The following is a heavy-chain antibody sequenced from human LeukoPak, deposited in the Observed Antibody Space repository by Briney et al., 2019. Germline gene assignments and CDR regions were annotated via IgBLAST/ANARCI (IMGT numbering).Heavy chain of an antibody. CDR3: ARGHLNYDILTGYYP. CDR1: GFTFSSYS. V-gene: IGHV3-21*01. D-gene: IGHD3-9*01. Sequence: GGSLRLSCAASGFTFSSYSMNWVRQAPGKGLEWVSSISSSSSYIYYADSVKGRFTISRDNAKNSLYLQMNRLRAEDTAVYYCARGHLNYDILTGYYPWGQGTLVTVSS. CDR2: ISSSSSYI. J-gene: IGHJ5*02.